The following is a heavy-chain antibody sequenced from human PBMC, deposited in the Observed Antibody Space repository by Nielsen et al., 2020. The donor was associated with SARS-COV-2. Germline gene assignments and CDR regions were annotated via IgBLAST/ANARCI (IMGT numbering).Heavy chain of an antibody. CDR1: GGSFSEYY. J-gene: IGHJ2*01. CDR2: IYPSGST. Sequence: SETLSLTCGVYGGSFSEYYWTWIRQAPGKGLEWIGEIYPSGSTNYNPSLKSRVTISVDTSKSQFSLKLRSVTAADTAVYYCARDGASGRFYDWLSHFDLWGRGTLVTVSS. D-gene: IGHD3-3*01. CDR3: ARDGASGRFYDWLSHFDL. V-gene: IGHV4-34*01.